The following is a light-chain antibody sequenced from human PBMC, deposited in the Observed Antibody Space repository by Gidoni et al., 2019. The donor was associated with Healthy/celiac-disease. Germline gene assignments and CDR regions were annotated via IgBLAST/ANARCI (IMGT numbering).Light chain of an antibody. V-gene: IGKV3-15*01. J-gene: IGKJ4*01. CDR3: QQYNNWPPT. Sequence: EVVMTQPPATLSVSPGERATLSCRASQSVSSNLAWYQQKPGQARRLLVYGASTRATGFPARFSGSGSGTEFTLTISSLQSEDFAVYSCQQYNNWPPTFGGGTKVEIK. CDR1: QSVSSN. CDR2: GAS.